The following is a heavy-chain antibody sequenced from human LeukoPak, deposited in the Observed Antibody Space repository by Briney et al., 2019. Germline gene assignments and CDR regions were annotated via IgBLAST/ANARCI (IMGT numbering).Heavy chain of an antibody. CDR1: GFTFSSYA. D-gene: IGHD6-13*01. Sequence: GGSLRLSCAASGFTFSSYAMSWVRQAPGKELEWVSAISGSGGSTYYADSVKGRFTISRDNSKNTLYLQMNSLRAEDTAVYYCAKDVIAAAGTKVYYYGMDVWGQGTTVTVSS. CDR3: AKDVIAAAGTKVYYYGMDV. J-gene: IGHJ6*02. V-gene: IGHV3-23*01. CDR2: ISGSGGST.